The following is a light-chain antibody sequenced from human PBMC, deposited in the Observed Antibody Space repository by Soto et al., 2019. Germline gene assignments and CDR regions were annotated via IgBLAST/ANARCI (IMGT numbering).Light chain of an antibody. CDR1: SSDVGGYNY. Sequence: QSALTQPRSVSGSPGQSVTSSCTGTSSDVGGYNYVSWYQQHPGKAPKLLIYDVSKRPSGVPDRFSASKSGNTASLTISGLQAEDEADYYCCSYAGSYTVVFGGGTKLTVL. J-gene: IGLJ2*01. V-gene: IGLV2-11*01. CDR2: DVS. CDR3: CSYAGSYTVV.